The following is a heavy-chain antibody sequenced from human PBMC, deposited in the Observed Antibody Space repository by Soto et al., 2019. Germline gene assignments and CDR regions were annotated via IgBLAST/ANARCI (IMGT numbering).Heavy chain of an antibody. CDR2: IYYSGST. V-gene: IGHV4-39*01. CDR1: GGSISSSSYY. D-gene: IGHD3-10*01. Sequence: SETLSLTCTVSGGSISSSSYYWGWIRQPPGKGLEWIGSIYYSGSTYYNPSLKSRVTISVDTSKNQFSLKLSSVTAADTAVYYCAIRITMVRGVIMNDYWGQGTLVTV. J-gene: IGHJ4*02. CDR3: AIRITMVRGVIMNDY.